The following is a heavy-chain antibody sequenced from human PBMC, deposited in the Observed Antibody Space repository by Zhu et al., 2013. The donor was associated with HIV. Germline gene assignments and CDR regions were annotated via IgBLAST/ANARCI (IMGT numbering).Heavy chain of an antibody. D-gene: IGHD3-22*01. J-gene: IGHJ6*02. Sequence: QVHLLQSGAEVKKPGASVKVSCKASGHTFTDYYMQWVRQAPGQGLEWMGWITPDSGATNYAQTFQGRVTMTRDTSFNTVYMELSRLTSYDTAVYYCARVDSSGFYYSGMDVWGQGTTVTVSS. V-gene: IGHV1-2*02. CDR2: ITPDSGAT. CDR1: GHTFTDYY. CDR3: ARVDSSGFYYSGMDV.